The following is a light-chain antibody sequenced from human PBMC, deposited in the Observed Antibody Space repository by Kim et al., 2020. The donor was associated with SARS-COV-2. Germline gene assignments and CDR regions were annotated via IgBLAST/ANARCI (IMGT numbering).Light chain of an antibody. V-gene: IGLV1-44*01. J-gene: IGLJ1*01. CDR3: AAWDNSLRGDV. CDR1: SPNIGFNT. Sequence: PGQRVTISCSGSSPNIGFNTLTWYQQITGTVPKLLIYSNAQRPSEVPDRFSGSKSGTSASLAISGLQSEDEADYYCAAWDNSLRGDVVGTGTKVTVL. CDR2: SNA.